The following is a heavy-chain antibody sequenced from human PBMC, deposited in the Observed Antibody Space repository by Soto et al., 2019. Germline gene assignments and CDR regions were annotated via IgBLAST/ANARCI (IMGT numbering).Heavy chain of an antibody. CDR3: ARDQTGITTTGGGRIDY. J-gene: IGHJ4*02. D-gene: IGHD6-13*01. Sequence: QVQLVESGGGAVQPGRSLRLSCAASGFTFSSHAMHWVRQAPGKGLECVAIISYDGSNKYYGDSVRGRLTISRDNSKNTIYLQMNSLRAEDTAVYYRARDQTGITTTGGGRIDYWGQGTLVTVSS. CDR1: GFTFSSHA. V-gene: IGHV3-30-3*01. CDR2: ISYDGSNK.